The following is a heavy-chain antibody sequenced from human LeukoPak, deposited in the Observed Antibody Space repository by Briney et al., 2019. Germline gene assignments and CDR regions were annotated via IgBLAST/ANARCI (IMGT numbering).Heavy chain of an antibody. V-gene: IGHV1-18*01. J-gene: IGHJ4*02. D-gene: IGHD2-21*01. Sequence: VKVSCKASGYTFTTYGITWVRQAPGQGLEWMGWISAYNGNTNYAQKFQGRVTLTTDTSTSTAYMELRSLRSDDTAVYYCARDGGGGDFDYWGQGTLVTVSS. CDR1: GYTFTTYG. CDR3: ARDGGGGDFDY. CDR2: ISAYNGNT.